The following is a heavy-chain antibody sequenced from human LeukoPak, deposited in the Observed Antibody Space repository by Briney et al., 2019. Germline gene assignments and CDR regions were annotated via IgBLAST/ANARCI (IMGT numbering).Heavy chain of an antibody. CDR2: IYYSGST. J-gene: IGHJ4*02. Sequence: SETLSLTCTVSGASISSGDYYWTWIRQPPGKGLEWIGNIYYSGSTNYNPSLKSRVTISVDTSKNQFSLKLSSVTAADTAVYYCARVNYDYVWGSYRFDYWGQGTLVTVSS. CDR1: GASISSGDYY. V-gene: IGHV4-61*08. CDR3: ARVNYDYVWGSYRFDY. D-gene: IGHD3-16*02.